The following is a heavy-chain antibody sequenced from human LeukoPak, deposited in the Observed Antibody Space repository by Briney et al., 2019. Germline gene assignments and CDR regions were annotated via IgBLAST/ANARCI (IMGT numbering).Heavy chain of an antibody. CDR2: FDSEDGET. Sequence: ASVTVSCKVSGYTLTELSMHWVRQAPGKGLEWMGGFDSEDGETIYAQKFQGRVTMTEDTSTDTAYMELSSLRSEDTAVYYCATDQRGTVTTKWGQGTLVTVSS. D-gene: IGHD4-17*01. CDR3: ATDQRGTVTTK. V-gene: IGHV1-24*01. CDR1: GYTLTELS. J-gene: IGHJ4*02.